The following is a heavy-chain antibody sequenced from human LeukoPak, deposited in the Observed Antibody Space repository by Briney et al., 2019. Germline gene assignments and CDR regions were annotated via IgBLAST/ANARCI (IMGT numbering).Heavy chain of an antibody. CDR2: INRSGST. Sequence: SETLSLTCAVYGGSFSGYYWSWIRQPPGKGLEWIGEINRSGSTNYNPSLKSRVTISVDTSKNQFSLKLSSVTAADTAVYYCARLRVIFWGFDIWGQGTMVTVSP. D-gene: IGHD3-16*01. CDR3: ARLRVIFWGFDI. CDR1: GGSFSGYY. J-gene: IGHJ3*02. V-gene: IGHV4-34*01.